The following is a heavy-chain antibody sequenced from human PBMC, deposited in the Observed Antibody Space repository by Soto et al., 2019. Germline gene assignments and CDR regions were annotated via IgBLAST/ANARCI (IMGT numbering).Heavy chain of an antibody. CDR1: GGPISGDYY. D-gene: IGHD5-12*01. CDR2: IFYTGST. CDR3: ARVKATLYRHYYFDY. Sequence: NPSETLSLTCNVSGGPISGDYYWTWIRQPPGKGLEWIGSIFYTGSTYYSPSLKSRASMSMDTSKNLFPLRLRSLTAADTAVYFCARVKATLYRHYYFDYWGQGAPVTVSS. V-gene: IGHV4-30-4*01. J-gene: IGHJ4*02.